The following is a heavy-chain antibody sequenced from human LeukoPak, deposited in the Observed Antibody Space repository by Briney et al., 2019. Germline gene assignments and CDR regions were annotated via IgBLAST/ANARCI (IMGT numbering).Heavy chain of an antibody. J-gene: IGHJ4*02. V-gene: IGHV3-48*04. D-gene: IGHD3-10*01. CDR2: ISSSGSTI. Sequence: GGSLRLSCAASGFTFSSYWMSWVRQAPGKGLEWVSYISSSGSTIYYADSVKGRFTISRDNAKNSLYLQMNSLRAEDTAVYYCARVAGETMVRGVINYWGQGTLVTVSS. CDR1: GFTFSSYW. CDR3: ARVAGETMVRGVINY.